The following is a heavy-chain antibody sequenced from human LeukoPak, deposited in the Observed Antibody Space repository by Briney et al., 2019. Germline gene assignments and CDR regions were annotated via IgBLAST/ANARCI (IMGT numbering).Heavy chain of an antibody. Sequence: GASVKVSCKXSGYTFIGYYIHWVRQAPGQGLEGMGWINPNSGGTNYAQKFQGRVTMTRDTSISTAYMELSRLISDDTAVYHCARAHCSSTNCYQFDYWGQGTLVTVSS. CDR3: ARAHCSSTNCYQFDY. V-gene: IGHV1-2*02. D-gene: IGHD2-2*01. J-gene: IGHJ4*02. CDR2: INPNSGGT. CDR1: GYTFIGYY.